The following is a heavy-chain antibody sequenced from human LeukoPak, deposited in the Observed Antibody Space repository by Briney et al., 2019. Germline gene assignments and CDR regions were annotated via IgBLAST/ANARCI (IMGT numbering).Heavy chain of an antibody. D-gene: IGHD2-15*01. CDR1: GGSISSGNYY. CDR2: IYYSGST. Sequence: SETLSLTCTVSGGSISSGNYYWSWIRQHPGKGLEWIGYIYYSGSTYFNPSLKSRVTISVDTSKNQFSLKLSSVTAADTAVYYCARRNMLEYCSGGSCYPDYYYGMDVWGKGTTVTVSS. V-gene: IGHV4-30-4*08. J-gene: IGHJ6*04. CDR3: ARRNMLEYCSGGSCYPDYYYGMDV.